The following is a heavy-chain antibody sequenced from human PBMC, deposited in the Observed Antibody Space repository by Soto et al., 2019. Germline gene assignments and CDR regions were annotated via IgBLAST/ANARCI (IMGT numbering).Heavy chain of an antibody. CDR1: GGSITTTTYY. CDR3: AKVDYLWGGYRLSWFDP. CDR2: IYYSGNT. Sequence: QVQLQESGPGLVKPSETLSLTCTVSGGSITTTTYYWGWIRQPPGKGLEWIGSIYYSGNTYYNPSLKTRVTISVDTSKSQFSLTLNSVTAADTAVYYCAKVDYLWGGYRLSWFDPWGQGILVTVSS. J-gene: IGHJ5*02. D-gene: IGHD3-16*02. V-gene: IGHV4-39*01.